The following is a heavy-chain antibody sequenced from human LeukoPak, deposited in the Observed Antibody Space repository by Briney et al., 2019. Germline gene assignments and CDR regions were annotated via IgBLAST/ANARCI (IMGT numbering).Heavy chain of an antibody. CDR1: GFTFSSYS. V-gene: IGHV3-48*02. Sequence: GGSLRLSCAASGFTFSSYSMNWVRQAPGKGLEWVSYISSTGSTIYYADSLKGRFTISRDNAKNSLSLQLNSLRDEDTAVYYCASDGSSFPYYFDFWGQGTLVTVSS. CDR3: ASDGSSFPYYFDF. D-gene: IGHD3-10*01. J-gene: IGHJ4*02. CDR2: ISSTGSTI.